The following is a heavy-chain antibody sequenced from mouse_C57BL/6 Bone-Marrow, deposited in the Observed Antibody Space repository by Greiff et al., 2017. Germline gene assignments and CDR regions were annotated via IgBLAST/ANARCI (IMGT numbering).Heavy chain of an antibody. CDR1: GFPITSGYY. Sequence: QVQLKESGPGLVKPSQSLFLTCSITGFPITSGYYWIWIRQSPGKPLEWMGYITHSGETFYNPSLQSPISITRETSKNQFFLQLNSVTTEDTAMYYWAGDRSDGYWYFDVWGTGTTVTVSS. CDR3: AGDRSDGYWYFDV. CDR2: ITHSGET. D-gene: IGHD1-1*01. V-gene: IGHV12-3*01. J-gene: IGHJ1*03.